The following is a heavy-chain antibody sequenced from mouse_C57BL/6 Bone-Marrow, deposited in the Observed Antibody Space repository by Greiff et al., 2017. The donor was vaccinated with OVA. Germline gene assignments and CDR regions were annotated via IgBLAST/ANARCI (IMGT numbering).Heavy chain of an antibody. CDR3: ANSKGAY. Sequence: QVQLQQPGAELVRPGSSVKLSCKASGYTFTSYWMHWVKQRPGQGLEWIGYINPSSGYTKYNQKFKDKATLTADKSSSTAYMQLSSLTYEDSAVYYCANSKGAYWGQGTLVTVSA. CDR1: GYTFTSYW. CDR2: INPSSGYT. J-gene: IGHJ3*01. V-gene: IGHV1-7*01. D-gene: IGHD2-5*01.